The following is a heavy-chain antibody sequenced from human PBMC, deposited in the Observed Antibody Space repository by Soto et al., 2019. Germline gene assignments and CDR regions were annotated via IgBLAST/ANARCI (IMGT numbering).Heavy chain of an antibody. CDR1: GGSINSGAYY. V-gene: IGHV4-31*03. Sequence: PSETLSLTCTVSGGSINSGAYYWSWIRQHPGKGLEWIGYIYYSGSTYYNPSLKSRISISVDTSQNQFSLKLSSVTAADTAVYYCARGSIFGVVRPDYWGQRTLVTVSS. D-gene: IGHD3-3*01. CDR3: ARGSIFGVVRPDY. J-gene: IGHJ4*02. CDR2: IYYSGST.